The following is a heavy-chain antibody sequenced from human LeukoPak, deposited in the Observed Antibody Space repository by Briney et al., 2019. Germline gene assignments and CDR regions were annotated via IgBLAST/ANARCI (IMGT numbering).Heavy chain of an antibody. CDR1: GYSFTDYY. V-gene: IGHV1-2*02. Sequence: GALVKVSCKTSGYSFTDYYMHWVRQAPGQGLEWMGWINPNSGGTSSAQKFQGRVTMTRDTSITTVYMEVSWLTSDDTAIYYCARADRLDGGPYLIGPWGQGTLVTVSS. D-gene: IGHD2-21*01. CDR3: ARADRLDGGPYLIGP. CDR2: INPNSGGT. J-gene: IGHJ5*02.